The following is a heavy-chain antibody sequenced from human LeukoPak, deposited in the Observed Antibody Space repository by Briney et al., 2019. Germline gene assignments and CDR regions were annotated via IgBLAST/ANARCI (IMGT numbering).Heavy chain of an antibody. J-gene: IGHJ2*01. D-gene: IGHD3-10*02. CDR2: IKQDGSEK. Sequence: KGLEWVSNIKQDGSEKYYVDSVKGRFTISRDNAKNSLYLQMNSLRAEDTAVYYCARASPNTVFFFQAEDGIRDVRSVSAFLLNRSSDL. V-gene: IGHV3-7*01. CDR3: ARASPNTVFFFQAEDGIRDVRSVSAFLLNRSSDL.